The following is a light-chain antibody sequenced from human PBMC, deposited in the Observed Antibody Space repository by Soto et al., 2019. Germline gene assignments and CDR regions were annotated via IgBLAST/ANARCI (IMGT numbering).Light chain of an antibody. Sequence: DIQMTQSPSTLSASVGDRVTITCRASQSVGSWLAWYQHTPGKAPNLLIYRATRSESGVPSRFSGSGSGTDFTLTINSLQPVDFATYYCQQYSSYPWTFGQGTKVDIK. J-gene: IGKJ1*01. CDR2: RAT. V-gene: IGKV1-5*03. CDR3: QQYSSYPWT. CDR1: QSVGSW.